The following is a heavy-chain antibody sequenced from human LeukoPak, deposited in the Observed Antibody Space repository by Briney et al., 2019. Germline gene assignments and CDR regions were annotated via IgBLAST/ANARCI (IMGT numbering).Heavy chain of an antibody. CDR1: GYTFTGYY. Sequence: ASVKVSCKASGYTFTGYYMHWVRQAPGQGLEWMGWINPNSGGTNYAQKFQGRVTMTRDTSITTAYMELTRLRSDDRAVYYCARARGIQLWLAFDYWGQGTLVTVSS. CDR2: INPNSGGT. V-gene: IGHV1-2*02. D-gene: IGHD5-18*01. CDR3: ARARGIQLWLAFDY. J-gene: IGHJ4*02.